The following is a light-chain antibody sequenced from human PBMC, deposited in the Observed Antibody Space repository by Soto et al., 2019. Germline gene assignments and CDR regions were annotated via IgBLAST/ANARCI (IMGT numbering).Light chain of an antibody. CDR3: QQYNDWLELT. V-gene: IGKV3-15*01. J-gene: IGKJ4*01. Sequence: EIVITQSPASLSVSPGERATLSCRASQSVSTNLAWYQQKVGQAPRLLIYGAFTRATGIPARFSGGGSGTEFTLTIDSLQSEDFAVYYCQQYNDWLELTFGGGTKVDIK. CDR2: GAF. CDR1: QSVSTN.